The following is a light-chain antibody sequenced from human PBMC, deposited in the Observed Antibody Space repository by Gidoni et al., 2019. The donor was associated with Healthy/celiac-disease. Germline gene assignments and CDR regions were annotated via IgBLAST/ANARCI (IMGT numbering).Light chain of an antibody. CDR1: SSDVGGYNY. CDR2: DVS. CDR3: CSYAGSYTLAV. J-gene: IGLJ2*01. V-gene: IGLV2-11*01. Sequence: QSALTQPRSVSGSPGQSVTISCTGTSSDVGGYNYVSWYPQHPGKAPKLMIYDVSKRPSGVPDRFSGSKSGNTASLTISGLQAEDEADYYCCSYAGSYTLAVFGGGTKLTV.